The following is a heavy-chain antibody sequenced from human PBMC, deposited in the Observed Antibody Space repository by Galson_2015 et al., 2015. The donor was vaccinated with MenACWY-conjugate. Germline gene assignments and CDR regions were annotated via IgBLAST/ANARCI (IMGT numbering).Heavy chain of an antibody. CDR2: ASGSGGVT. Sequence: SLRLSCAASGFIFNKFAMTWIRQAPGKKGLEWVSAASGSGGVTYHADSVTGRFTISRDNSKNTLYLQMNSLKVEDTAIYYCAKVPLYDSSGSHADYFHYWGQGTLVTVSS. V-gene: IGHV3-23*01. CDR3: AKVPLYDSSGSHADYFHY. D-gene: IGHD3-22*01. CDR1: GFIFNKFA. J-gene: IGHJ4*02.